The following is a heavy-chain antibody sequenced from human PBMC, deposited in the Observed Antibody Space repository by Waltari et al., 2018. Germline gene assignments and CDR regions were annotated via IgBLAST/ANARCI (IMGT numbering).Heavy chain of an antibody. CDR3: VKDLKLLEFWTFEI. D-gene: IGHD1-1*01. CDR2: ISARGEDT. V-gene: IGHV3-11*05. J-gene: IGHJ3*02. Sequence: QVQLVESGGGVVKPGGSLRLSCAASGFSFSDYYMSWVRQAPGRGLEGSSYISARGEDTNYADSVKGRLTISRDNAKNSVYLQMDSLRAEDTAVYYCVKDLKLLEFWTFEIWGQGTMVTVSS. CDR1: GFSFSDYY.